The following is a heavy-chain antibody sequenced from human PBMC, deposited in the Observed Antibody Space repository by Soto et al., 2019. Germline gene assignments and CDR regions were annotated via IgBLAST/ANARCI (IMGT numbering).Heavy chain of an antibody. V-gene: IGHV3-66*01. CDR2: IYSGGST. J-gene: IGHJ6*03. Sequence: PGGSLRLSCAASGFTVSSNYMSWVRQAPGKGLEWVSVIYSGGSTYYADSVKGRFTISRDNSKNTLYLQMNSLRAEDTAVYYCARCASSGALGPLSLFRYYYYMDVWGKGTTVTVSS. D-gene: IGHD3-10*01. CDR1: GFTVSSNY. CDR3: ARCASSGALGPLSLFRYYYYMDV.